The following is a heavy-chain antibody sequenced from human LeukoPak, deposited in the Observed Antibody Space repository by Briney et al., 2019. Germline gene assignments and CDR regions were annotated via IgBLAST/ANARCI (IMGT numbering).Heavy chain of an antibody. Sequence: SETLSLTCAVSGGSISSYYWSWIRQPPGKGLEWFGYISYSGSSNYNPSLKSRVSISVDTSKNQFPLKLNSVTAADTAVYYCARVSYDSSGSAGGYFDYWGQGTLVTVSS. D-gene: IGHD3-22*01. V-gene: IGHV4-59*01. CDR3: ARVSYDSSGSAGGYFDY. CDR1: GGSISSYY. CDR2: ISYSGSS. J-gene: IGHJ4*02.